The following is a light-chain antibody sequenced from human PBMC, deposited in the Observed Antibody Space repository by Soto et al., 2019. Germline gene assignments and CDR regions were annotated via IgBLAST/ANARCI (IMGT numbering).Light chain of an antibody. CDR1: SSDVGGYNY. CDR2: DVS. V-gene: IGLV2-14*01. CDR3: SSYTSSSPHVV. Sequence: QSALTQPASVSGSPGQSITISCTGTSSDVGGYNYVSWYQQHPGKAPKLMIYDVSNRPSGVSNRFSGSKSGNTASLTISGLQAEDAAYYCCSSYTSSSPHVVFGGGTKVTVL. J-gene: IGLJ2*01.